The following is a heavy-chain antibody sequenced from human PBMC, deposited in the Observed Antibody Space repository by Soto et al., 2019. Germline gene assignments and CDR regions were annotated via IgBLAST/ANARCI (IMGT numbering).Heavy chain of an antibody. CDR3: AAGRDSFNGAFDP. Sequence: GASVKVSCKASGFTFTSSAVQWVRQARGQRLEWIGWIVVGSGNTNYAQKFQERVTITRDMSTSTAYMELSSLRSEDTAVYYCAAGRDSFNGAFDPWGQGTLVTVSS. D-gene: IGHD3-10*01. J-gene: IGHJ5*02. V-gene: IGHV1-58*01. CDR2: IVVGSGNT. CDR1: GFTFTSSA.